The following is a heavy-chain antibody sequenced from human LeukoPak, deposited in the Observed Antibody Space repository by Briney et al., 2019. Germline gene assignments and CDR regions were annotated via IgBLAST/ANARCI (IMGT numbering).Heavy chain of an antibody. Sequence: SETLSLTCTVSGGSISYYYWNWIRQPPGKGLEWIGYIYYSGSTNYNPSLKSRVTISVDTSKNQFSLKLSSVTAADTAVYYCARSGYCSGGSCYLDYWGQGTLVTVSS. V-gene: IGHV4-59*01. J-gene: IGHJ4*02. D-gene: IGHD2-15*01. CDR3: ARSGYCSGGSCYLDY. CDR1: GGSISYYY. CDR2: IYYSGST.